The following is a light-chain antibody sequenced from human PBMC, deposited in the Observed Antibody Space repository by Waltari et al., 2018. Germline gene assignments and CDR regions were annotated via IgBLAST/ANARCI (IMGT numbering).Light chain of an antibody. Sequence: DIQMTQSQSSLSASVGDRVTITCRASQSISSYLNWYQPKPGKAPKLLIYAASSLQSGVPSRFSGSGSGTDFTLTISSLQPEDFATYYCQQSYSTPPLTFGGGTKVEIK. CDR3: QQSYSTPPLT. CDR2: AAS. V-gene: IGKV1-39*01. CDR1: QSISSY. J-gene: IGKJ4*01.